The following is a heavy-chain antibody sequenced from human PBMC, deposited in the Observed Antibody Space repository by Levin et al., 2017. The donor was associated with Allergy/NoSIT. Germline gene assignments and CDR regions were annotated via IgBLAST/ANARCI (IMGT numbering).Heavy chain of an antibody. CDR2: IYWDDDK. V-gene: IGHV2-5*02. D-gene: IGHD3-3*01. Sequence: SGPTLVKPTQTLTLTCTFSGFSLTTAGVAVGWIRQPPGKALEWLALIYWDDDKRYSPSLNNRPTITKDTSKNQVVLTLTNMAPVDTATYHCARARYYDREGNWFDPWGQGTLVTVSS. CDR1: GFSLTTAGVA. CDR3: ARARYYDREGNWFDP. J-gene: IGHJ5*02.